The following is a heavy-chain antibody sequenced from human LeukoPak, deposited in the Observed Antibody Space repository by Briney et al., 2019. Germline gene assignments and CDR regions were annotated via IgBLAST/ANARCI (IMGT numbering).Heavy chain of an antibody. J-gene: IGHJ4*02. Sequence: GGSLRLSCAASGFTFSSYAMHWVRQAPGKGLEWVGRIKSKTDGGTTDYAAPVKGRFTISRDDSKNTLYLQMNSLKTEDTAVYYCTGRGYSYDDYWGQGTLVTVSS. CDR3: TGRGYSYDDY. D-gene: IGHD5-18*01. CDR2: IKSKTDGGTT. V-gene: IGHV3-15*01. CDR1: GFTFSSYA.